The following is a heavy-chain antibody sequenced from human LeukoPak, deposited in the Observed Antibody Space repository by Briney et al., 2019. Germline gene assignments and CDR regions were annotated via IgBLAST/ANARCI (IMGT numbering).Heavy chain of an antibody. CDR1: GFIFDDFA. J-gene: IGHJ4*02. V-gene: IGHV3-21*01. Sequence: KTGGSLRLSGAASGFIFDDFAMHWVRQAPGKGLEWVSSISSGSSFIYYADSVKGRFTISRDNAKNSLYLQMNSLRAEDTAVYYCARASPFDHWGQGTLVTVSS. CDR2: ISSGSSFI. CDR3: ARASPFDH.